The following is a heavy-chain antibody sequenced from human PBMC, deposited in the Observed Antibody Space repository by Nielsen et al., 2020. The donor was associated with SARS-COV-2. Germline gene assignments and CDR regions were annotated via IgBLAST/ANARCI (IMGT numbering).Heavy chain of an antibody. V-gene: IGHV4-34*01. CDR3: ARHRNDILTGFDY. Sequence: SETLSLTCAVYGGSFSGYYWSWIRQPPGKGLEWIGEINHSGSTNYNPSLKSRVTISVDTSKNQFSLKLSSVTAADTAVYYCARHRNDILTGFDYWGQGTLVTVSS. J-gene: IGHJ4*02. CDR1: GGSFSGYY. D-gene: IGHD3-9*01. CDR2: INHSGST.